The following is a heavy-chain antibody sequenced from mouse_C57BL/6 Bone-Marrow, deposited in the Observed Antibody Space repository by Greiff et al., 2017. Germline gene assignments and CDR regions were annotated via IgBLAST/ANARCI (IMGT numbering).Heavy chain of an antibody. J-gene: IGHJ1*03. CDR1: GYTFTSYW. Sequence: QVQLQQPGAALVKPGASVKMSCKASGYTFTSYWITWVKQRPGQGLEWIGDIYPGSGSTNYNEKFKSKATLPVDTYSSSTYMQLSCLTSEDSAVYYCSRPYSINYWYFDVWGTGTTVTGSS. D-gene: IGHD2-10*01. CDR3: SRPYSINYWYFDV. CDR2: IYPGSGST. V-gene: IGHV1-55*01.